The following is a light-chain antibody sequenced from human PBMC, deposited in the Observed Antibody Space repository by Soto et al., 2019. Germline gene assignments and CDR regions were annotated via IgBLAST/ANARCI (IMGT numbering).Light chain of an antibody. CDR2: AAS. CDR3: QQYDQWPIT. V-gene: IGKV3-15*01. J-gene: IGKJ5*01. CDR1: HDVTTY. Sequence: RVMKQSPATLSVSPGESATLSCRASHDVTTYLAWYQQKSGQAPRLLIYAASARALGIPARFSGSGSGTEFSFTVTSLQSEDFAVYYCQQYDQWPITFGQGRRLEIK.